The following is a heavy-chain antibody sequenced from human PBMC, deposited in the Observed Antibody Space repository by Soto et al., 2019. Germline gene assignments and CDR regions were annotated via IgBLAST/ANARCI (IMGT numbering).Heavy chain of an antibody. CDR1: GFTFSSYA. CDR3: AKVGSSYYYYGMDV. Sequence: GGSLRLTCAAPGFTFSSYAMSWVRQAPGKGLEWVSAIGGSGGSTYYAASVKGRFTISRDNSKNTLYLQMNSLRAEDTAVYYCAKVGSSYYYYGMDVWGQGTTVTVSS. D-gene: IGHD3-10*01. V-gene: IGHV3-23*01. CDR2: IGGSGGST. J-gene: IGHJ6*02.